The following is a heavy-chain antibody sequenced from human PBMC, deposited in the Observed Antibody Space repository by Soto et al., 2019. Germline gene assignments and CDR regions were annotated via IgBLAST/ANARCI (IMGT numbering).Heavy chain of an antibody. V-gene: IGHV3-30-3*01. D-gene: IGHD6-19*01. CDR2: ISYDGSNK. CDR1: GFTFSSYA. J-gene: IGHJ4*02. Sequence: QVQLVESGGGVVQPGRSLRLSCAASGFTFSSYAMHWVRQAPGKGLEWVAVISYDGSNKYYADSVKGRFTISRDNSKNTLYLQMNSLRAEDTAVYYCARDRASVAGRSGALLSHWGKGTLVTVSS. CDR3: ARDRASVAGRSGALLSH.